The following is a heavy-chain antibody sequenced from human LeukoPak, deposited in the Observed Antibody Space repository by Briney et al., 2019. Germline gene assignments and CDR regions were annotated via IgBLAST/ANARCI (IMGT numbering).Heavy chain of an antibody. V-gene: IGHV3-74*01. CDR2: INSDGSST. D-gene: IGHD5-24*01. CDR3: ASQRWLQSSFDY. Sequence: GGSLRLSFAASGFTFSSYWMHWVRQAPGKGLVWVSRINSDGSSTTYADSVKGRFTISRDNAKNTLYLQMNSLRAEDTAMYYCASQRWLQSSFDYWGQGTLVTVSS. J-gene: IGHJ4*02. CDR1: GFTFSSYW.